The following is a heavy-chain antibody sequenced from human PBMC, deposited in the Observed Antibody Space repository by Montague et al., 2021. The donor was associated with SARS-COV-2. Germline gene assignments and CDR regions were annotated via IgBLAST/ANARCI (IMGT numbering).Heavy chain of an antibody. CDR3: ARHRANAGSFDY. V-gene: IGHV4-39*01. Sequence: SETLSLTCTVSGGSITVSRYDWGWIRQPPGKGLEWIGSVHYTGTTSYNESLKGRLTISVDTSENQFSLRMTSETASDTAVYYCARHRANAGSFDYWGHGTLVTVSS. D-gene: IGHD1-1*01. J-gene: IGHJ3*01. CDR1: GGSITVSRYD. CDR2: VHYTGTT.